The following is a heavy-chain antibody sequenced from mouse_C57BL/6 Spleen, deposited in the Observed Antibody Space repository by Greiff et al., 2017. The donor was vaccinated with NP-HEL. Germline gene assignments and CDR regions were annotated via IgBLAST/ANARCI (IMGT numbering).Heavy chain of an antibody. J-gene: IGHJ3*01. CDR2: FHPYNDDT. D-gene: IGHD2-4*01. CDR1: GYTFTTYP. Sequence: VKLQQSGAELVKPGASVKMSCEASGYTFTTYPIEWMKQNHGKSLEWIGNFHPYNDDTKYNEKFKGKATLTVEKSSSTVYLELSRLTSDDSAVDYCARGDYDGAWFAYWGQGTLVTVSA. V-gene: IGHV1-47*01. CDR3: ARGDYDGAWFAY.